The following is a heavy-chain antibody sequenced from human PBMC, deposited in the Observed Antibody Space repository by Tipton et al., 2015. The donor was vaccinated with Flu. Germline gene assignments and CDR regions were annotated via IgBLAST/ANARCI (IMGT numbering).Heavy chain of an antibody. Sequence: QSGAEVKKPGASVKVSCEASGYTFTAYYMHWVRQAPGQGLQWMGWINPNNGETTSAQEFQGRVTMTSDTSVTTAYMELSRLRSDDTAVYYCARAYQCSGADCYSGAVYWGQGTPVTVSS. J-gene: IGHJ4*02. CDR3: ARAYQCSGADCYSGAVY. CDR2: INPNNGET. D-gene: IGHD2-21*02. V-gene: IGHV1-2*02. CDR1: GYTFTAYY.